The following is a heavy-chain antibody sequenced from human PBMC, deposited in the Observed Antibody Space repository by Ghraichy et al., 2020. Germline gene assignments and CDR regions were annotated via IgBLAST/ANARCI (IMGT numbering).Heavy chain of an antibody. D-gene: IGHD6-19*01. J-gene: IGHJ4*02. V-gene: IGHV4-39*01. Sequence: LETLSLTCTVSGGSISSNNYYWGWIRQPPGKGPEWIGSIYYSGSTFYNPSLKSRLTISVDTSKNQVSLKLNSVTAADTAVYYCVRHGPGYYIAVAGNFDYWGQGTLVTVSS. CDR2: IYYSGST. CDR1: GGSISSNNYY. CDR3: VRHGPGYYIAVAGNFDY.